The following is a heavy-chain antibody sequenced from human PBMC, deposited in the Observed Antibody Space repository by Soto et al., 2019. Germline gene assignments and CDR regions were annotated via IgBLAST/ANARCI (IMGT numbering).Heavy chain of an antibody. D-gene: IGHD3-3*01. CDR3: ASGQDDTIFGVVIRL. CDR1: GGSISSSSYY. Sequence: ETLSLTCTVSGGSISSSSYYWGWIRQPPGKGLEWIGSIYYSGSTYYNPSLKSRVTISVDTSKNQFSLKLSSVTAADTAVYYCASGQDDTIFGVVIRLWGQGTLVTVSS. V-gene: IGHV4-39*01. J-gene: IGHJ4*02. CDR2: IYYSGST.